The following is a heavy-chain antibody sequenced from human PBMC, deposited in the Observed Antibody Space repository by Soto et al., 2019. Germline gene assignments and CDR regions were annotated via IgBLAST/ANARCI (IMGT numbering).Heavy chain of an antibody. D-gene: IGHD3-22*01. J-gene: IGHJ4*02. V-gene: IGHV3-7*01. CDR3: AKIGYNDWDFDY. CDR2: INQDVSQK. CDR1: GFTLSSYW. Sequence: GGSLRLSCSASGFTLSSYWMAWFRQAPGKGLEWVANINQDVSQKLYVDSVRGRFTISRDNAKNSVYLQMNNLRADDTAVYYCAKIGYNDWDFDYWGQGTLVTVSS.